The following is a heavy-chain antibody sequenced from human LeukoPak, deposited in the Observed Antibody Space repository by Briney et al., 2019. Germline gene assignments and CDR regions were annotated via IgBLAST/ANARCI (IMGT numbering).Heavy chain of an antibody. CDR2: ISWNSGII. Sequence: GGSLRLSCAASGFTFDDSAMHWVRQIPGKGLEWVSGISWNSGIIDYADSVKGRFTISRDNAKDSLYLQMNNLRPDDTAFYYCAKAPPYYSDSSGYFQHWGQGTLVTVSS. CDR1: GFTFDDSA. V-gene: IGHV3-9*01. J-gene: IGHJ1*01. CDR3: AKAPPYYSDSSGYFQH. D-gene: IGHD3-22*01.